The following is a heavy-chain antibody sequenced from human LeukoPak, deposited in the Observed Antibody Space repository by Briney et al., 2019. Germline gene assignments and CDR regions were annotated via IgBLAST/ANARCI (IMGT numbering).Heavy chain of an antibody. V-gene: IGHV3-20*04. D-gene: IGHD3-16*01. CDR1: GFTFDDYG. CDR2: INWNGGST. Sequence: GGSLRLSCAASGFTFDDYGMSWVRQAPGKGLEWVSGINWNGGSTGYADSVKGRFTTSRDNAKNSLYLQMNSLRAEDTALYYCARDFLVWGHYYYGMDVWGQGTTVTVSS. CDR3: ARDFLVWGHYYYGMDV. J-gene: IGHJ6*02.